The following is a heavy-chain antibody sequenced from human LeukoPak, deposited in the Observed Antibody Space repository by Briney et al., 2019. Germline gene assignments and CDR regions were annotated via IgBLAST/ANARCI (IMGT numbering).Heavy chain of an antibody. CDR1: SGSISSYF. Sequence: SETLFLTCTVSSGSISSYFWSWIRQPPGKGLEWIGDIYYSGSTNYNPSLKSRVTISVDTSKDQFSLKLSSVAAADTAVYYCARAVAGTSWFDPWGQGTLVTVSS. CDR3: ARAVAGTSWFDP. CDR2: IYYSGST. V-gene: IGHV4-59*01. J-gene: IGHJ5*02. D-gene: IGHD6-19*01.